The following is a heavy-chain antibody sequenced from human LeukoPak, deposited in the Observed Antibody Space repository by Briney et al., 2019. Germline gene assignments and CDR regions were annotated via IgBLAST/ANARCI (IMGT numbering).Heavy chain of an antibody. CDR1: GFTFTSYW. Sequence: PGGSLRLSCAASGFTFTSYWMSWVRQAPGKGLEWVASIKQDGSDKYYVDSVKGRFTISRDNAKSSLFLQMNSLRAEDTAVYYCTRGGHTYFYWGQGTLVTVSS. V-gene: IGHV3-7*05. J-gene: IGHJ4*02. D-gene: IGHD5-18*01. CDR3: TRGGHTYFY. CDR2: IKQDGSDK.